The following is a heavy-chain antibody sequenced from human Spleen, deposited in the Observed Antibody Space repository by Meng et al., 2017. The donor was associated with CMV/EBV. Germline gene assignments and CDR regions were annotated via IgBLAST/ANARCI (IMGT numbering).Heavy chain of an antibody. J-gene: IGHJ4*02. CDR1: EFTVSNKY. Sequence: GESLKISCAASEFTVSNKYMRCVRQAPGKGLEWVSVIYSGGNAYYADSVKGRFTISRDNSKNTLYLQMNSLRAEDTAVYYCASGLPPDYWGQGTLVTVSS. CDR3: ASGLPPDY. V-gene: IGHV3-53*05. CDR2: IYSGGNA. D-gene: IGHD4-11*01.